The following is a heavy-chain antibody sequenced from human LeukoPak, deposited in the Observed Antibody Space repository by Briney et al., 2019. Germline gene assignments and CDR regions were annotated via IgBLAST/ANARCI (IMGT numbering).Heavy chain of an antibody. CDR2: IYYSGST. D-gene: IGHD3-16*02. Sequence: SETLSLTCTVSSGSISSSSYYWGWIRQPPGKGLEWIGSIYYSGSTYYNPSLKSRVTISVDTSKNQFSLKLSSVTAADTAVYYCARQYDYVWGSYRATFDYWGQGTLVTVSS. J-gene: IGHJ4*02. V-gene: IGHV4-39*01. CDR3: ARQYDYVWGSYRATFDY. CDR1: SGSISSSSYY.